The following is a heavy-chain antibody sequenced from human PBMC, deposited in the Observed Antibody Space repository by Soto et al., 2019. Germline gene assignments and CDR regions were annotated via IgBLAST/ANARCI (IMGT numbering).Heavy chain of an antibody. J-gene: IGHJ6*03. D-gene: IGHD2-2*02. CDR2: ISSGSNYI. Sequence: DVQLVESGGGLVKSGGSLRLSCTVSGFTFSNYTMDWVRQAPGKGLEWVSSISSGSNYIYYADSVKGRFTISRDNAKNSLYLQMNSLRAEDTAVFYCARGIYCTLDICYTGYYYMDVWGKGTTVTVSS. V-gene: IGHV3-21*01. CDR1: GFTFSNYT. CDR3: ARGIYCTLDICYTGYYYMDV.